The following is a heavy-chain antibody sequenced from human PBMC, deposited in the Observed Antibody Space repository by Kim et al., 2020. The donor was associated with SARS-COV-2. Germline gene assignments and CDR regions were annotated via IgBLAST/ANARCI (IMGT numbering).Heavy chain of an antibody. CDR2: VGAYNGDT. V-gene: IGHV1-18*01. D-gene: IGHD4-17*01. CDR3: ARDRGYGDDTFDY. CDR1: GYTFTSYG. J-gene: IGHJ4*02. Sequence: ASVKVSCKASGYTFTSYGISWVRQAPGQGLEWLGWVGAYNGDTNYAQNLQGRVTLTTDTSTSTAFLELRILRSDDTAVYFCARDRGYGDDTFDYWGQGTLVTVSS.